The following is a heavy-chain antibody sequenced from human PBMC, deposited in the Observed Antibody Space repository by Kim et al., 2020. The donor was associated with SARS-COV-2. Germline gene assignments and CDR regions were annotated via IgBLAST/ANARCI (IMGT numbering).Heavy chain of an antibody. CDR2: IRSKRYGETT. CDR3: TSGPYYYDSAAYYHDY. V-gene: IGHV3-49*03. D-gene: IGHD3-22*01. Sequence: GGSLRLSCTTSGLNFGDYAMSWFRQAPGKGLEWVAFIRSKRYGETTEYAASVKGRFTISRDDSKRIAYLQMNGRKTEDTAVYYCTSGPYYYDSAAYYHDYGGQETLLTVSS. J-gene: IGHJ4*02. CDR1: GLNFGDYA.